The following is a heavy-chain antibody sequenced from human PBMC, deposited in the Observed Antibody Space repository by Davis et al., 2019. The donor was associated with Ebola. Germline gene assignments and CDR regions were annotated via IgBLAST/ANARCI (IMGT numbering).Heavy chain of an antibody. J-gene: IGHJ6*02. CDR2: IYYSGST. V-gene: IGHV4-59*01. CDR3: ARVNLLYYYGMDV. D-gene: IGHD1-14*01. Sequence: MPSETLSLTCTVSGGSISSYYWSWIRQPPGKGLEWIGYIYYSGSTNYNPSLKSRVTISVDTSKNQFSLKLSSVTAADTAVYYCARVNLLYYYGMDVWGQGTTVTVSS. CDR1: GGSISSYY.